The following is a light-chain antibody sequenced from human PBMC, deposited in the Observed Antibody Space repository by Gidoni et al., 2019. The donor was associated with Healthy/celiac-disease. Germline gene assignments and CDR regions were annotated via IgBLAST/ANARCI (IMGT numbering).Light chain of an antibody. J-gene: IGLJ3*02. Sequence: PGQRVTISCSGSSSNIGSNTVNWYQQLPGTAPKLLIYSNNQRPSGVPDRLSGSKSGTSASLAISGLQSEDEADYYCAAWDDSLNGFWVFGGGTKLTVL. CDR2: SNN. CDR1: SSNIGSNT. CDR3: AAWDDSLNGFWV. V-gene: IGLV1-44*01.